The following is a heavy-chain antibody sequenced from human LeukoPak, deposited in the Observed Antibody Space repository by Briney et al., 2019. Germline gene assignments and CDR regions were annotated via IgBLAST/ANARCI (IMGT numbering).Heavy chain of an antibody. CDR1: GGSISSYY. CDR2: INHSGST. CDR3: ARKRRNPGSTQEIDY. D-gene: IGHD1-1*01. V-gene: IGHV4-34*01. Sequence: SETLSLTCTVPGGSISSYYWSWIRQPPGKGLEWIGEINHSGSTNYNPSLKSRDTITVDTSKNQFSLKLSSVTAADTAVYYCARKRRNPGSTQEIDYWGQGTLVTVSS. J-gene: IGHJ4*02.